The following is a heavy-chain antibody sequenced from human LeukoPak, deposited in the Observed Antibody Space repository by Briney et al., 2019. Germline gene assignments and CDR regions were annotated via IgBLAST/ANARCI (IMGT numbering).Heavy chain of an antibody. D-gene: IGHD3-10*01. CDR2: ISAYSGNT. Sequence: ASVKVSCKASGYTFTSYGISWVRQAPGQGLEWMGWISAYSGNTNYAQKLQGRVTMTTDTSTSTAYTELRSLRSDDTAVYYCAREFGELPEVWFDPWGQGTLVTVSS. J-gene: IGHJ5*02. V-gene: IGHV1-18*01. CDR1: GYTFTSYG. CDR3: AREFGELPEVWFDP.